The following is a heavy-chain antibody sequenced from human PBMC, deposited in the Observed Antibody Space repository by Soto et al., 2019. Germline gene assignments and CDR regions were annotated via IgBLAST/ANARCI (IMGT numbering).Heavy chain of an antibody. J-gene: IGHJ4*02. D-gene: IGHD1-26*01. V-gene: IGHV4-31*03. CDR2: IYYSETT. CDR1: GDSINNGGHY. CDR3: ARSAVGATKSGFDS. Sequence: QVQLQESGPGLVKPSQTLSLTCNVSGDSINNGGHYWSWIRQPPGKGLEWIGFIYYSETTYYNPSLKSRVTISVHTSKIQFSLKLNSVTAADTAVYYCARSAVGATKSGFDSWGQGTLVTVSS.